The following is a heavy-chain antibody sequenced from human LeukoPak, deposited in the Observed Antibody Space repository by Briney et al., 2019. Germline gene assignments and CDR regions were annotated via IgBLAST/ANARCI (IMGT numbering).Heavy chain of an antibody. D-gene: IGHD3-9*01. J-gene: IGHJ4*02. CDR1: GYTFISYA. V-gene: IGHV1-3*01. CDR2: INVGNGNT. CDR3: ARAPLFDWLPDY. Sequence: GASVKVSCKASGYTFISYAMHWVRQAPGQRLEWMGWINVGNGNTKYSQKFHGRVTITRDTSASTAYMELSSLRSEDTAVYYCARAPLFDWLPDYWGQGTLVTVSS.